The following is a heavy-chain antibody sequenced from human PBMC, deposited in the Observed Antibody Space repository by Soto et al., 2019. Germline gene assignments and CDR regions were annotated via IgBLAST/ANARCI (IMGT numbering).Heavy chain of an antibody. CDR3: ARFQLTPYYYYGMDV. V-gene: IGHV4-31*03. D-gene: IGHD2-2*01. CDR1: GGSISSGGYY. J-gene: IGHJ6*02. CDR2: IYYSGST. Sequence: QVQLQESGPGLVKPSQTLSLTCTVSGGSISSGGYYWSWIRQHPGKGLEWIGYIYYSGSTYYNPYLRSRVTISVDTSKNQFSLKLSSVTAADTAVYYCARFQLTPYYYYGMDVWGQGTTVTVSS.